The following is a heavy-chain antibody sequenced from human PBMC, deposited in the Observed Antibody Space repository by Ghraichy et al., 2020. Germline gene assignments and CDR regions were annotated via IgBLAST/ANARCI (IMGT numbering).Heavy chain of an antibody. D-gene: IGHD3-22*01. CDR1: GGSVTSASSY. CDR2: IFHTGSV. V-gene: IGHV4-61*01. J-gene: IGHJ4*02. CDR3: ARDTRAVGVTVTQTFDC. Sequence: SETLSLTCTVSGGSVTSASSYWSWIRQPPGKGLEWIGHIFHTGSVNYNPSLESRVTISVDTSKNQFSLNLSPVTAADTAVYYCARDTRAVGVTVTQTFDCWGQGALVAVSS.